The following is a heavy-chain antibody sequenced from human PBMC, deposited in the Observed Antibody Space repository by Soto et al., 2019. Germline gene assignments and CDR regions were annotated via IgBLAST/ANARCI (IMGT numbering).Heavy chain of an antibody. Sequence: GGSLRLSCAASGFTFSSYGMHWVRQAPGKGLEWVAVIWYDGSRKYYADSVKGRFTISRDNSKNTLYLQMNSLRAEDTAVYYCASGHYYDFWSGYYYYYGMDGWGQGTTVTVSS. CDR1: GFTFSSYG. CDR3: ASGHYYDFWSGYYYYYGMDG. J-gene: IGHJ6*02. CDR2: IWYDGSRK. V-gene: IGHV3-33*01. D-gene: IGHD3-3*01.